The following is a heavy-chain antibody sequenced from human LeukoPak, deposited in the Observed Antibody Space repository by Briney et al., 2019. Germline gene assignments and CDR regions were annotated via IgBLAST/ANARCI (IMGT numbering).Heavy chain of an antibody. CDR3: ARANSSSWKDGAFDI. D-gene: IGHD6-13*01. CDR1: GFTFSSYD. CDR2: IRTAGNT. Sequence: GGSLRLSCAAAGFTFSSYDMHWVRQATGKGLEWVSAIRTAGNTSYPGSVKGRFTISRANAKNSFFLQMNSLRARDTAVYYLARANSSSWKDGAFDIWGQGTMVTVSS. J-gene: IGHJ3*02. V-gene: IGHV3-13*04.